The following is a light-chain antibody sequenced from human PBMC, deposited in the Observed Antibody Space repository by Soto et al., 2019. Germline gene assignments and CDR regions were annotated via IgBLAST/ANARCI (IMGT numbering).Light chain of an antibody. J-gene: IGKJ2*03. V-gene: IGKV1-12*01. CDR3: QQANSPYS. Sequence: DIQMTQSPSSFSASVGDRVTITCRASHDVSSWLAWYQQKPGKAPRLLIYGASTLQSGVPSRFSGSGSGTDFTLTISSLQPEDFATYYCQQANSPYSFDQGTKLEIK. CDR1: HDVSSW. CDR2: GAS.